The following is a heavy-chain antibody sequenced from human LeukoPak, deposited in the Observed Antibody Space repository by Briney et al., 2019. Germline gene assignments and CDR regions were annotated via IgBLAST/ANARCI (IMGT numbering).Heavy chain of an antibody. Sequence: SETLSLTCAVYGGSFSGYYWSSIRQPPGKGLEWIGEINHSGSTNYNPSLKSRVTISVDTSKNQFSLKLSSVTAADTAVYYCARGRVVTGKVWFDPWGQGTLVTVSS. CDR2: INHSGST. D-gene: IGHD2-21*02. V-gene: IGHV4-34*01. J-gene: IGHJ5*02. CDR1: GGSFSGYY. CDR3: ARGRVVTGKVWFDP.